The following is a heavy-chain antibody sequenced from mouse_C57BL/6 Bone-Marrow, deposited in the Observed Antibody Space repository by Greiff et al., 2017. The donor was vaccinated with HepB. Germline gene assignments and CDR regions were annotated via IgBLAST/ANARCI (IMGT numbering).Heavy chain of an antibody. D-gene: IGHD1-1*01. V-gene: IGHV5-4*01. Sequence: EVHLVESGGGLVKPGGSLKLSCAASGFTFSSYAMSWVRQTPEKRLEWVATISDGGSYTYYPDNVKGRCTISRDNAKNNLYLQMGHLKSEDTAMYYCARGGYYGSSFAMDYWGQGTSVTVTS. CDR2: ISDGGSYT. CDR3: ARGGYYGSSFAMDY. CDR1: GFTFSSYA. J-gene: IGHJ4*01.